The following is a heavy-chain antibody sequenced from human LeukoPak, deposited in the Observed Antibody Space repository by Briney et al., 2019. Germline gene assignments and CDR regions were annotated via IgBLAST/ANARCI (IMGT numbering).Heavy chain of an antibody. Sequence: ASVKVSCKASGYTLTSYYMHWVRQAPGQGLEWMGIINPSGGSTSYAQKFQGRVTMTRDMSTSTVYMELSSLRSEDTAVYYCARDTGYCSSTSCYTGAVGYYYYYMDVWSKGTTATVSS. CDR1: GYTLTSYY. CDR2: INPSGGST. V-gene: IGHV1-46*01. CDR3: ARDTGYCSSTSCYTGAVGYYYYYMDV. J-gene: IGHJ6*03. D-gene: IGHD2-2*02.